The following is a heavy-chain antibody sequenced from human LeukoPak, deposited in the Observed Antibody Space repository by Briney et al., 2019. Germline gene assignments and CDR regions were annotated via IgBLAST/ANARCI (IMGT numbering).Heavy chain of an antibody. Sequence: GGSLRLSCAASGFTFSNYWMAWVRQAPGKGPEWVANINLDGSQKYYVDSVKGRFTISRDNAENSLYLQMNSLRAVDTALYYCARKRPNYFDYWGQGTLVTASS. CDR3: ARKRPNYFDY. CDR2: INLDGSQK. CDR1: GFTFSNYW. V-gene: IGHV3-7*01. J-gene: IGHJ4*02.